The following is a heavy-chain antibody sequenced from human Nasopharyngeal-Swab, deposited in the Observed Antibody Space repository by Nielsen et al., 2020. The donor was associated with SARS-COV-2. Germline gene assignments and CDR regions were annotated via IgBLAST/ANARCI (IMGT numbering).Heavy chain of an antibody. CDR1: GGSISSGGYY. CDR3: AVATLARYVGAYDC. J-gene: IGHJ4*02. Sequence: SETLSLTCTVSGGSISSGGYYWSWIRQHPGKGLEWIGYIYYSGSTYYNPSLKSRVTISVDTSKNQFSLKLSSVTAADTAVYYCAVATLARYVGAYDCWGQGTLVTVSS. V-gene: IGHV4-31*03. D-gene: IGHD5-12*01. CDR2: IYYSGST.